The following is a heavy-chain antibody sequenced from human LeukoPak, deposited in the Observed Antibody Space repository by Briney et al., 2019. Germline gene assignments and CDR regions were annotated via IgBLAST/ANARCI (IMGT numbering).Heavy chain of an antibody. V-gene: IGHV1-2*06. CDR3: ARDHPDCSGGSCYS. CDR2: INPNSGDT. Sequence: ASVKVSCKXSGYTFTGYYLHWVRQSPRQGLEWMGRINPNSGDTNYAQKFQGRVTMTRDTSISTAYMELSGLRSDDTAVYYCARDHPDCSGGSCYSWGQGTLVTVSS. J-gene: IGHJ4*02. D-gene: IGHD2-15*01. CDR1: GYTFTGYY.